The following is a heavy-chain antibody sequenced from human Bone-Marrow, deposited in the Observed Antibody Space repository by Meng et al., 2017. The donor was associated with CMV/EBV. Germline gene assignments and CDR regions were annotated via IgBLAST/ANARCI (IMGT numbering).Heavy chain of an antibody. J-gene: IGHJ3*02. Sequence: GGSLRLSCAASGFTFSSDAMRWVRQAPGKGLQWVSSISGRGDSTYCADSVKGRFTISRDNSKNTLYLQMYRLRAEDTAVYYCARASSRSDAFDIWGQGTKVTVSS. CDR1: GFTFSSDA. V-gene: IGHV3-23*01. CDR2: ISGRGDST. CDR3: ARASSRSDAFDI.